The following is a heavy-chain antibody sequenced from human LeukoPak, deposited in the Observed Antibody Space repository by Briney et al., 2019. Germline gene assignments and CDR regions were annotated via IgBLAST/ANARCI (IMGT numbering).Heavy chain of an antibody. Sequence: SETLSLTCAVYGASFNDYYWSWIRHSPTKGLEWIGEVNPRGSAKYNPSLRSRVTISADKSKKQFFLRLSPVAAADSGVYYCARERASNNHDNWFDPWGQGTLVTVSS. V-gene: IGHV4-34*01. CDR3: ARERASNNHDNWFDP. CDR2: VNPRGSA. J-gene: IGHJ5*02. CDR1: GASFNDYY.